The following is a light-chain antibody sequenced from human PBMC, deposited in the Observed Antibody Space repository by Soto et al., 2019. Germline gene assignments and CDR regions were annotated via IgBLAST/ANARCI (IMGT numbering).Light chain of an antibody. V-gene: IGKV3-15*01. CDR1: EIISTN. J-gene: IGKJ2*01. CDR2: DAS. Sequence: EIVMTQSPATLSVSPGESATLSCRASEIISTNLAWFQHKPGQAPRLLIYDASTRAPGIPVRFSGSGSGTDFTLTISSLQSEDFAVYYCPQYKMWPPYTFGQGTKVDSK. CDR3: PQYKMWPPYT.